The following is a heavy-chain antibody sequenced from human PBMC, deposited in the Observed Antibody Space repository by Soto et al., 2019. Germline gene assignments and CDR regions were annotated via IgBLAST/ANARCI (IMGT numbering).Heavy chain of an antibody. CDR1: GFTFRDYY. D-gene: IGHD1-20*01. Sequence: GGTLRLSCAASGFTFRDYYMTWIRQAPGKGLEWLSYISSSGSTIYYADSVKGRFTISRDNAKNSLFLQMNSLRAEDTAVYYCARLVTATRNYYYGMDVWGQGTTVTVSS. CDR2: ISSSGSTI. J-gene: IGHJ6*02. V-gene: IGHV3-11*01. CDR3: ARLVTATRNYYYGMDV.